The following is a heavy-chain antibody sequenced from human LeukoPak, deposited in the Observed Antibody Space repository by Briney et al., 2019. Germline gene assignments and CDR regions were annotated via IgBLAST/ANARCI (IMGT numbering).Heavy chain of an antibody. Sequence: GGSPRLSCAASGFTFSDYYMSWIRQAPGKGLEWVSYISSSGSTIYYADSVKGRFTISRDNAKNSLYLQMNGLRAEDTAVYYCARAPSEKGAKGLYFDYWGQGTLVTVSS. CDR3: ARAPSEKGAKGLYFDY. V-gene: IGHV3-11*04. CDR1: GFTFSDYY. J-gene: IGHJ4*02. CDR2: ISSSGSTI. D-gene: IGHD1-26*01.